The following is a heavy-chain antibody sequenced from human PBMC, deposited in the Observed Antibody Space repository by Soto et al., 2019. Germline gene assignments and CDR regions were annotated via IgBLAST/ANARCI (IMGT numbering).Heavy chain of an antibody. J-gene: IGHJ5*02. V-gene: IGHV3-48*02. D-gene: IGHD1-26*01. CDR1: GFTFIRFG. CDR2: ISSSSSTI. CDR3: ARETALGATCPTWCDP. Sequence: WGSLSLSCAASGFTFIRFGMNFIRHSPLKWLEWISYISSSSSTIYYADSVKGRLTISRDNAKNSLYLQMNSLRDEDTAVYYCARETALGATCPTWCDPWGQGTLVTVSS.